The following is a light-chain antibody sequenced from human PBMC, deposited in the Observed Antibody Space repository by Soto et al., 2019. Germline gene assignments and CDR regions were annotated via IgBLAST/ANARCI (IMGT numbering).Light chain of an antibody. CDR2: GAS. V-gene: IGKV3-20*01. Sequence: EFVLTQSPGTLSLSPGERATLSCRASQTVSKNYLAWYQKKPGQAPRLLISGASNRATDIPDRFSGSGSGTDFTLTINRLEPEDFAVYYCQQYGSSPLTFGGGTKVDIK. CDR1: QTVSKNY. J-gene: IGKJ4*01. CDR3: QQYGSSPLT.